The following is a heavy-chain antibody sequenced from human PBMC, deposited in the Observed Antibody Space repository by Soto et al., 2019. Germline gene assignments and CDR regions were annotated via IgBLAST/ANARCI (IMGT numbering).Heavy chain of an antibody. CDR3: ARDADYGGSRGGMDV. Sequence: QVRLEESGPGLVKPSETLSLICSVSGGSVNNAEYFWNWIRHHPENGLEWIGYIYYSGSTRYNPSFKTRATLSIDTSKNQFSLRLNSVTVADTAVNFCARDADYGGSRGGMDVWGRGTTVTVSS. D-gene: IGHD4-17*01. V-gene: IGHV4-31*03. CDR1: GGSVNNAEYF. J-gene: IGHJ6*02. CDR2: IYYSGST.